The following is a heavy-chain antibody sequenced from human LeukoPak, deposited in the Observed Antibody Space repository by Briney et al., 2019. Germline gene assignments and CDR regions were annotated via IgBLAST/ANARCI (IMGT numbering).Heavy chain of an antibody. Sequence: SSETLSLTCTVSGGSIKSYYWHWIRQPPGKGLEWIGYIYYSGSTNCNPSVKSRVAMSVDTSKKQFSLKLSSLTAADTAVYYCARGGTAVIAPYAFDIWGQGTMVTVSS. CDR1: GGSIKSYY. CDR3: ARGGTAVIAPYAFDI. CDR2: IYYSGST. D-gene: IGHD4-23*01. V-gene: IGHV4-59*01. J-gene: IGHJ3*02.